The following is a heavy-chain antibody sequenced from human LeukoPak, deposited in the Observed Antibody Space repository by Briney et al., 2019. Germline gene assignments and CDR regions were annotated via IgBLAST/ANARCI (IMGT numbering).Heavy chain of an antibody. D-gene: IGHD2-2*01. CDR2: ISSSSSTI. CDR3: AREYCSSTSCLYDY. J-gene: IGHJ4*02. Sequence: GGSLRLSCAASGFTFSSYAMNWVRQAPGKGLEWVSHISSSSSTIYYADSVKGRFTISRDKAKNSLYLQMNSLRAEDTAVYYCAREYCSSTSCLYDYWGQGTLVTVSS. V-gene: IGHV3-48*01. CDR1: GFTFSSYA.